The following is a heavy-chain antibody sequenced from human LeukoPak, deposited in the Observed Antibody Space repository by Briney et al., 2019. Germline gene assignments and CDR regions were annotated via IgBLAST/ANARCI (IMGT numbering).Heavy chain of an antibody. J-gene: IGHJ6*02. CDR1: GFTFSSYW. CDR2: TVSETDGGTT. CDR3: TTDEDWNYARKDV. V-gene: IGHV3-15*04. D-gene: IGHD1-7*01. Sequence: GGSLRLSCAASGFTFSSYWMNWARQAPGKGLEWVGQTVSETDGGTTDYAAPVKGRFTISRDDSKSTLYLQMNSLKIEDTAVYYCTTDEDWNYARKDVWGQGATVIVSS.